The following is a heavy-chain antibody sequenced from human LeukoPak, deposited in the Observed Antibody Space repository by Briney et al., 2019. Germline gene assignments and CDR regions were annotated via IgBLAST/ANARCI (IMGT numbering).Heavy chain of an antibody. CDR3: TRDGDTAMVMVNWFDP. D-gene: IGHD5-18*01. CDR1: GFTFGDYA. CDR2: IRSKAYGGTT. Sequence: GGSLRLSCTASGFTFGDYAMSWFRQAPGKGLEWVGFIRSKAYGGTTEYAVSVKGRFTISRDDSKSIAYLQMNSLKTEDTAVYYCTRDGDTAMVMVNWFDPWGQGTLVTVSS. V-gene: IGHV3-49*03. J-gene: IGHJ5*02.